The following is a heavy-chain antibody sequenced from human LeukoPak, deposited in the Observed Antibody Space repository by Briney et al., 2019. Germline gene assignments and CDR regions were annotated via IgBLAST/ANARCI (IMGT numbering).Heavy chain of an antibody. Sequence: PSETLSLTCTVAGGAISTYYWTWIRRPPGKRLEWIGYSYGGESTKYNPSLQSRVTILADSSKNQFSLKLSSVTAADTAIYYCARGGGLGYCSSVSCRTLDSWGQGTLVTVSS. D-gene: IGHD2-2*01. V-gene: IGHV4-4*09. J-gene: IGHJ4*02. CDR2: SYGGEST. CDR1: GGAISTYY. CDR3: ARGGGLGYCSSVSCRTLDS.